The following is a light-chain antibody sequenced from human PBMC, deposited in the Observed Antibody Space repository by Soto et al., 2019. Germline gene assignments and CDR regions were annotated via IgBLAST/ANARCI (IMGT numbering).Light chain of an antibody. CDR3: NSFTSSNTHV. CDR2: EVS. J-gene: IGLJ1*01. Sequence: QSVLTQPASVSGSSGQSITISCSGTNSDIGSYNYVSWYLQHPGKAPKLIVFEVSNRPSGISDRFSGSKSGNTAYLTIPGLQTEDEAVYYCNSFTSSNTHVFGTGTKVT. V-gene: IGLV2-14*01. CDR1: NSDIGSYNY.